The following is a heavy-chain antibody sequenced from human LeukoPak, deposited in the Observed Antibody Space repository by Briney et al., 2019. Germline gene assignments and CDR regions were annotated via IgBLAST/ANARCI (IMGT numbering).Heavy chain of an antibody. CDR3: ARDLSGIAGYTYGRGIDY. D-gene: IGHD5-18*01. CDR1: GFPFSTYW. J-gene: IGHJ4*02. V-gene: IGHV3-7*01. Sequence: GESLRLSCAASGFPFSTYWMSWVRQAPGEGLEWVANIKKDGSEKYYVDAVKGRFTISRDNAKTSLYLQMNSLRAEDTAVYYCARDLSGIAGYTYGRGIDYWGQGTLVTVSS. CDR2: IKKDGSEK.